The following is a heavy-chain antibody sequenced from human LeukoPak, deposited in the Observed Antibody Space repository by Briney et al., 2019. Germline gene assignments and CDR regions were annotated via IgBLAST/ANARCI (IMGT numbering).Heavy chain of an antibody. D-gene: IGHD5-12*01. V-gene: IGHV3-48*01. CDR3: ARENAVATGAFDY. Sequence: GGSLRLSCAASGFTFSSYVISWLRQAPGKGLEWVSHITGSGEISHYADSVQGRFTISRDNAKNSLYLQMNSLRAEDTAVYYCARENAVATGAFDYWGRGTLVTVSS. CDR2: ITGSGEIS. CDR1: GFTFSSYV. J-gene: IGHJ4*02.